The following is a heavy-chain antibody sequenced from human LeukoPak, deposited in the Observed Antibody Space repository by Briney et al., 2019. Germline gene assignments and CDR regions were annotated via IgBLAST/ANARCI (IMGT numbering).Heavy chain of an antibody. CDR2: ISYDGSNK. Sequence: GGSLRLSCAASGFTFSSYAMHWVRQAPGKGLEWVAVISYDGSNKYYADSVKGRFTISRDNSKNTLYLQMNSLRAEDTAVYYCARDNWNDVIGYWGQGTLVTVSS. CDR1: GFTFSSYA. V-gene: IGHV3-30*14. J-gene: IGHJ4*02. D-gene: IGHD1-20*01. CDR3: ARDNWNDVIGY.